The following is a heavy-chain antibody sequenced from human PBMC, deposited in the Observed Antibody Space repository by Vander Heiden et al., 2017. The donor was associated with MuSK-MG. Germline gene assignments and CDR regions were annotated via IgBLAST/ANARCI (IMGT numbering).Heavy chain of an antibody. CDR3: ARESRRVGATTMRWYFDL. J-gene: IGHJ2*01. CDR1: GGSLSGYY. D-gene: IGHD1-26*01. CDR2: INHSGST. V-gene: IGHV4-34*01. Sequence: QVQLQQWCAGLLKPSETLSLTCAVYGGSLSGYYWSWIRQPPGKGLEWIGEINHSGSTNYNPSLKSRVTISVDTSKNQFSLKLSSVTAADTAVYYCARESRRVGATTMRWYFDLWGRGTLVTVSS.